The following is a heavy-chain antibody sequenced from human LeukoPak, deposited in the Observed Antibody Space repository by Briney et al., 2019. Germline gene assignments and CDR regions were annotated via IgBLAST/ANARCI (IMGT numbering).Heavy chain of an antibody. CDR1: GFTFADYG. V-gene: IGHV3-20*04. CDR2: ITGNGGSV. CDR3: ARDHVGSGYYYFDC. Sequence: GGSLRLSCAASGFTFADYGMSWVRQAPGKRLEWVSGITGNGGSVGYADAMKGRFTVSRDNAKNSLYLQMNSLRDEDTALYYCARDHVGSGYYYFDCWGQGTLVTVSS. D-gene: IGHD3-22*01. J-gene: IGHJ4*02.